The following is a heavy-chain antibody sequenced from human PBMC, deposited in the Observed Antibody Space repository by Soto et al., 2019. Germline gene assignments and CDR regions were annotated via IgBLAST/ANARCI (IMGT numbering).Heavy chain of an antibody. D-gene: IGHD5-12*01. CDR3: ARTGYSDYDFGY. Sequence: SETLSLTYSVSGDSVSSGGYYWSWIRQQPGKGLEWIGYIYHSGSTYYNPSLKSRVSISVDTSKSQFSLRLTSVTAADTAVYYCARTGYSDYDFGYWGQGTLVTVSS. CDR2: IYHSGST. V-gene: IGHV4-31*03. CDR1: GDSVSSGGYY. J-gene: IGHJ4*02.